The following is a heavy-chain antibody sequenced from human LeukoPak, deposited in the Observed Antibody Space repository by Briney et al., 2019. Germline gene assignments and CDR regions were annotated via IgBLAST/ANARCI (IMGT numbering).Heavy chain of an antibody. Sequence: GGSLRLSCAASGFTFSNAWMSWVRQAPGKGLEWVGRIKSKTDGGTTDYAAPVKGRFTISRDDSKNTLYLQMNSLKTEDTAAYYCTRGDYVSHFDYWGQGTLVTVSS. CDR3: TRGDYVSHFDY. V-gene: IGHV3-15*01. D-gene: IGHD4-17*01. CDR2: IKSKTDGGTT. CDR1: GFTFSNAW. J-gene: IGHJ4*02.